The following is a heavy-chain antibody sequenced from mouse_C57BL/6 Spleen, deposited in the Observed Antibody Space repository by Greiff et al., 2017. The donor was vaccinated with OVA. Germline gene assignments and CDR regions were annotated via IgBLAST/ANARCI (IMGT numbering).Heavy chain of an antibody. CDR2: ISSGSSTI. CDR3: ARGGNFYWYFDV. D-gene: IGHD2-1*01. J-gene: IGHJ1*03. Sequence: EVMLVESGGGLVKPGGSLKLSCAASGFTFSDYGMHWVRQAPEKGLEWVAYISSGSSTIYYADTVKGRFTISRDNAKNTLFLQMTSLRSEDTAMYYCARGGNFYWYFDVWGTGTTVTVSS. CDR1: GFTFSDYG. V-gene: IGHV5-17*01.